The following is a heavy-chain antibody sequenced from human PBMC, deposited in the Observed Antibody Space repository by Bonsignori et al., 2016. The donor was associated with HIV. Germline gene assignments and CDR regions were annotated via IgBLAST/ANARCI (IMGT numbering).Heavy chain of an antibody. D-gene: IGHD1-26*01. Sequence: QVQLQQWGAGLLKPSETLSLTCAVYGGSFSSFWWSWIRQPPGKGLEWIGEINHSGSTNYNPSLKSRVTISVDTSKNQVSLKLSSMTAADTAVYYCASTEPTIGYWGQGTLVTVSS. J-gene: IGHJ4*02. V-gene: IGHV4-34*01. CDR2: INHSGST. CDR1: GGSFSSFW. CDR3: ASTEPTIGY.